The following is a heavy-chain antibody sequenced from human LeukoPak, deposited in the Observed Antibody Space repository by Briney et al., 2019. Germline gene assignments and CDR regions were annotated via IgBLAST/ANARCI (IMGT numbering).Heavy chain of an antibody. CDR2: ISSSYDYM. J-gene: IGHJ6*03. CDR1: GFTFSGFT. CDR3: ARISSFWSGLHYYYFMDV. D-gene: IGHD3-3*01. V-gene: IGHV3-21*01. Sequence: GGSLRLSYVASGFTFSGFTMNWVRQAPGKGLEWVSSISSSYDYMYYADSVKGRFTISRDNAKNSLYLQMNTLGVEDTAVYYCARISSFWSGLHYYYFMDVWGKGTTVTVSS.